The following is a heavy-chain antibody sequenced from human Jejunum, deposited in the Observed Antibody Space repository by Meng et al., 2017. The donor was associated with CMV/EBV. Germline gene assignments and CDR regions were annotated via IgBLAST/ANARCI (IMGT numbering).Heavy chain of an antibody. Sequence: YLHWVRQAPGQGLEWLGWINPNSGGTKYAQESQGRVTMTRDTSTDTAYMEMSRLRSDDTAVYFCARVNVGHTTHTSYETRYDAFDVWGQGTMVTVSS. V-gene: IGHV1-2*02. D-gene: IGHD1-26*01. CDR1: Y. CDR2: INPNSGGT. CDR3: ARVNVGHTTHTSYETRYDAFDV. J-gene: IGHJ3*01.